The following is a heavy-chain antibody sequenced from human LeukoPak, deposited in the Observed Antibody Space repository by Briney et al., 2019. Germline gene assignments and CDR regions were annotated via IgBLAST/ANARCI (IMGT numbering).Heavy chain of an antibody. V-gene: IGHV7-4-1*02. Sequence: ASVKVSCKASGYTFTSYGISWVRQAPGQGLEWMGWINTNTGNPTYAQGFTGRFVFSLDTSVSTAYLQISSLKAEDTAVYYCALILMTTVTSPADYWGQGTLVTVSS. J-gene: IGHJ4*02. CDR2: INTNTGNP. CDR1: GYTFTSYG. D-gene: IGHD4-17*01. CDR3: ALILMTTVTSPADY.